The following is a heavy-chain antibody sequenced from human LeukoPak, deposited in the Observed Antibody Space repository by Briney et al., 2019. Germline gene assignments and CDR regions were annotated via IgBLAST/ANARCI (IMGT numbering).Heavy chain of an antibody. D-gene: IGHD4-17*01. CDR1: GFTFSSYG. CDR3: AKDQSVTTSAFDY. J-gene: IGHJ4*02. Sequence: GGSLRLSCAASGFTFSSYGMHWVRQAPGKGLEWVAVISYDGSNKYYADSVKGRFTISRDNSKNTLYLQMNSLRAEDTAVYYCAKDQSVTTSAFDYWGQGTLVTVSS. V-gene: IGHV3-30*18. CDR2: ISYDGSNK.